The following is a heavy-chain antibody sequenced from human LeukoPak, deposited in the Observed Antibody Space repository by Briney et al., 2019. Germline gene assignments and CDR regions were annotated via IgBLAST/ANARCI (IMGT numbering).Heavy chain of an antibody. CDR3: AKLVYSIARDY. CDR2: IWYDGSNK. CDR1: GFTFSSYG. V-gene: IGHV3-33*06. J-gene: IGHJ4*02. D-gene: IGHD4-11*01. Sequence: GRSLRLSCAASGFTFSSYGMHWVRQAPGKGLEWVAVIWYDGSNKYNADSVKGRFTISRDNSKNTLYLQMNSLRAEDTAVYYCAKLVYSIARDYWGQGTLVTVSS.